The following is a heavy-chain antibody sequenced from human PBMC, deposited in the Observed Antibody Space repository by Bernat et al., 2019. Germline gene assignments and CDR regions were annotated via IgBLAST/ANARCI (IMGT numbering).Heavy chain of an antibody. J-gene: IGHJ6*02. CDR3: ASMTPLYGMDV. CDR1: GGSISSGGYY. V-gene: IGHV4-31*03. CDR2: IYYSGST. D-gene: IGHD2-15*01. Sequence: QVQLQESGPGLVKPSQTLSLTCTVSGGSISSGGYYWSWIRQHPGTGLEWIGYIYYSGSTYYNPSLKSRVTISLDTSKNQFSLRLSSVTAADTAVYYCASMTPLYGMDVWGQGTTVTVSS.